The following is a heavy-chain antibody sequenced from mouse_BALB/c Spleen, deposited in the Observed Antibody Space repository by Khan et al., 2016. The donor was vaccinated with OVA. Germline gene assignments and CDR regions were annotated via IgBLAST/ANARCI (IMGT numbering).Heavy chain of an antibody. J-gene: IGHJ3*01. CDR1: GFTFSTYG. CDR2: VSTGGHYT. V-gene: IGHV5-6*01. D-gene: IGHD1-1*01. CDR3: ARLAYYYDSEGFAY. Sequence: EVKLVESGGDIVKPGGSLKLSCAASGFTFSTYGMSWVRQTPDKRLEWVATVSTGGHYTYYTDTVKGRFTISRDNAKNTLYLQMSSLGLEDTAIFYCARLAYYYDSEGFAYWGQGTLVTVSA.